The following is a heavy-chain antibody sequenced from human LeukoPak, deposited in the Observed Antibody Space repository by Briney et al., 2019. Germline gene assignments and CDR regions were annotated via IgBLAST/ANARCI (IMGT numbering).Heavy chain of an antibody. Sequence: PGGSLRLSCAASGFTFSSYWMHWVRQAPGKGLVWVSRINSDGSSTSYADSVKGRFTISRGNAKNTLYLQMNSLRAEDTAVYYCARAPVDPHIVVGSGDYWGQGTLVTVSS. CDR2: INSDGSST. D-gene: IGHD2-21*01. V-gene: IGHV3-74*01. CDR3: ARAPVDPHIVVGSGDY. J-gene: IGHJ4*02. CDR1: GFTFSSYW.